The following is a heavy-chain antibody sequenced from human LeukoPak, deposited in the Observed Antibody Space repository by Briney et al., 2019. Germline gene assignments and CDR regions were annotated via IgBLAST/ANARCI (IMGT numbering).Heavy chain of an antibody. D-gene: IGHD5-12*01. CDR3: TTDVATVNDY. Sequence: GGSLKLSCAASGFTFSNSWMSWVRQAPGKGLEWVGRIKSKTDGGTTDYAAPGKGSLTRARDDSNNTLYLQMNSLKTEDTAVYYCTTDVATVNDYWGQGTLVTVSS. V-gene: IGHV3-15*01. CDR2: IKSKTDGGTT. J-gene: IGHJ4*02. CDR1: GFTFSNSW.